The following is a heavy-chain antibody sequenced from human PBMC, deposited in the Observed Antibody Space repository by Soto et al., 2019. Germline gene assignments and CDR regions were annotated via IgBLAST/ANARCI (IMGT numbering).Heavy chain of an antibody. Sequence: QVQLVQSGAEVKKPRASVKVSCKASGYTFTSYDINWVRQATGQGREWMGWMNPNSGNTGYAQTFQGRVTMTRNTSISTAYMDLSSLRSEDTAVYYCARAYSSSSDWFDPWGQGTLVTVSS. CDR2: MNPNSGNT. J-gene: IGHJ5*02. D-gene: IGHD6-6*01. CDR1: GYTFTSYD. V-gene: IGHV1-8*01. CDR3: ARAYSSSSDWFDP.